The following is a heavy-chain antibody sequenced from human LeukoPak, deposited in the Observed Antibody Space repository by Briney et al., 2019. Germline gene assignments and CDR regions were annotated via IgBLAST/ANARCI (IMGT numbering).Heavy chain of an antibody. Sequence: ASVKVSCKASGYTFTGYYMHWVRQAPGQGLGWMGWINPNSGGTNFAQEFQGRVTMTRDTSINTAYMEMNRLRSDDTAVYYCAREMYAVGATRGDYWGQGTLVTVSS. CDR1: GYTFTGYY. V-gene: IGHV1-2*02. J-gene: IGHJ4*02. D-gene: IGHD1-26*01. CDR3: AREMYAVGATRGDY. CDR2: INPNSGGT.